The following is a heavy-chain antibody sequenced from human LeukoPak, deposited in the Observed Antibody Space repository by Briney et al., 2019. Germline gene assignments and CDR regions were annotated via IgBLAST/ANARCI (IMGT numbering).Heavy chain of an antibody. V-gene: IGHV1-18*01. CDR3: AREPSYDSSGYYYPDAFDI. J-gene: IGHJ3*02. CDR2: ISAYNGNT. D-gene: IGHD3-22*01. Sequence: ASVKVSCKASGYTFTSYGISWVRQAPGQGLEWMGWISAYNGNTNYAQKLQGRVTMTTDTSTSTAYMELRSLRSDDTAVYHCAREPSYDSSGYYYPDAFDIWGQGTMVTVSS. CDR1: GYTFTSYG.